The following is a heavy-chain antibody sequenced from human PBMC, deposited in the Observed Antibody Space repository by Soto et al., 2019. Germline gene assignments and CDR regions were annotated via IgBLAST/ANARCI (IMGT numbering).Heavy chain of an antibody. Sequence: QVQLQQWGAGLLKPSETLSLTCAVYGGSFSGYYWSWIRQPPGKGLEWIGEINHSGSTNYNPSLKCRVTISVDRFKNQFSLKLSSVTAADTAVYYCARLGVISGGYGDDYWGQGTLVTVSS. J-gene: IGHJ4*02. V-gene: IGHV4-34*01. CDR1: GGSFSGYY. CDR3: ARLGVISGGYGDDY. CDR2: INHSGST. D-gene: IGHD6-19*01.